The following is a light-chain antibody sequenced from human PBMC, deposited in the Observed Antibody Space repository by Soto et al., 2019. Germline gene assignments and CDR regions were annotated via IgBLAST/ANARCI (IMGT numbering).Light chain of an antibody. CDR3: QQYGSSPPT. Sequence: EIVLTQSPGTLSLSPGERATLSCRASQSVSNNYLAWYQQKPGQAPRLLIYGASNRATGIPDRFSGSGSGTDSTLTISRLEPEDFAVYYCQQYGSSPPTFGQGTKVDI. CDR2: GAS. V-gene: IGKV3-20*01. J-gene: IGKJ1*01. CDR1: QSVSNNY.